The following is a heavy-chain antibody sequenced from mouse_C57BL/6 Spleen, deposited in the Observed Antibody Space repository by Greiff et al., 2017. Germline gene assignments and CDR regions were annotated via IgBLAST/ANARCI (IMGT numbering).Heavy chain of an antibody. Sequence: QVQLQQPGAELVMPGASVKLSCKASGYTFTSYWMHWVKQRPGQGLEWIGEIDPSDSYTNYKQKFKGKSTLTVDKSSSTAYMQLSSLTSEDSAVYYCARGGVTTVVDWYFDVWGTGTTVTVSS. J-gene: IGHJ1*03. CDR1: GYTFTSYW. V-gene: IGHV1-69*01. CDR2: IDPSDSYT. CDR3: ARGGVTTVVDWYFDV. D-gene: IGHD1-1*01.